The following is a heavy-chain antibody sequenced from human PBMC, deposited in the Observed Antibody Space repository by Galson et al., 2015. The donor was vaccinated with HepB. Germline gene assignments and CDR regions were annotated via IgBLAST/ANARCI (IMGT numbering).Heavy chain of an antibody. CDR3: AKARSGIVAAATNY. V-gene: IGHV3-23*01. D-gene: IGHD6-13*01. CDR1: GFTFDNYA. CDR2: ISDSGGNT. J-gene: IGHJ4*02. Sequence: SLRLSCAASGFTFDNYAMSWVRQAPGKGLEWVSVISDSGGNTYYADSVQGRFTISRDNSENTLYLQMNSLRVEDTAIYYCAKARSGIVAAATNYWGQGTLVTVSS.